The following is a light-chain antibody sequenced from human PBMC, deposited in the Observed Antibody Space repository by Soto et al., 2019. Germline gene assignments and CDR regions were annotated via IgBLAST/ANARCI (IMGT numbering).Light chain of an antibody. CDR2: EVI. V-gene: IGLV2-8*01. J-gene: IGLJ2*01. CDR1: SSDIGGYNS. CDR3: SSYAGTDNLV. Sequence: QSALTQPPSASGSPGQSVTISCTGTSSDIGGYNSVSWYQQHPGKAPKLMIYEVIKRSSGVPDRFSGSKSGNTASLAVSGLQAEDEADYYCSSYAGTDNLVFGGGTKLTVL.